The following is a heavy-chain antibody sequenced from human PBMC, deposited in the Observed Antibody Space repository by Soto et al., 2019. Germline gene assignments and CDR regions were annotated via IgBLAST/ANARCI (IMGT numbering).Heavy chain of an antibody. Sequence: ASVKVSCKASGYTFTSYGISCVRQAPGQGLEWMGWISAYNGNTNYAQKLQGRVTMTTDTSTSTAYMELRSLRSDDTAVYYCARFMITFGEVIPSDYWGQGTLVTVSS. CDR1: GYTFTSYG. CDR2: ISAYNGNT. D-gene: IGHD3-16*02. CDR3: ARFMITFGEVIPSDY. J-gene: IGHJ4*02. V-gene: IGHV1-18*01.